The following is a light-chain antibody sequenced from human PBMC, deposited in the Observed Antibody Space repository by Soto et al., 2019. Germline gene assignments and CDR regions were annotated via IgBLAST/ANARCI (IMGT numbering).Light chain of an antibody. CDR1: QSINGW. Sequence: LQITQSPSTLSASVGDRFTITCRASQSINGWLACYQQKPGKAPKLLIYAASSLQSGVPSRFSGSGSGTDFTLTISSLQPEDFATYYCQQSYSTPPITCGQGTRREI. CDR3: QQSYSTPPIT. CDR2: AAS. J-gene: IGKJ5*01. V-gene: IGKV1-39*01.